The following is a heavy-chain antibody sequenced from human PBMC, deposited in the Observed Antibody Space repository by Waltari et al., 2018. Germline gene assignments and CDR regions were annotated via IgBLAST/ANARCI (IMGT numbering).Heavy chain of an antibody. CDR1: GGTFSSYA. D-gene: IGHD2-2*01. CDR3: ARGPIVVVPAAIPWFDP. V-gene: IGHV1-69*01. CDR2: IIPIFGTA. Sequence: QVQLVQSGAEVKKPGSSVKVSCKASGGTFSSYAISWVRQAPGQGLEWMGGIIPIFGTANYAQKFQGRVTITADESTSTAYMELSSLRSEDTAVYYCARGPIVVVPAAIPWFDPWGQGTLVTVSS. J-gene: IGHJ5*02.